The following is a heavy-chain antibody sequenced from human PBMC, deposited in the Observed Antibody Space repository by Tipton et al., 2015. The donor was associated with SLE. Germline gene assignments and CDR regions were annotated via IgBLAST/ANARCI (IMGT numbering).Heavy chain of an antibody. CDR1: GGSISSYY. V-gene: IGHV4-59*01. CDR2: IYYSGST. CDR3: ARWAGPTVNCDY. J-gene: IGHJ4*02. Sequence: TLSLTCTVSGGSISSYYWSWIRQPPGKGLEWIGYIYYSGSTNYNPSLKSRVTISVDTSKNQFSLKLSSVTAAATAVYYCARWAGPTVNCDYWGQGTLVTVSS. D-gene: IGHD4-11*01.